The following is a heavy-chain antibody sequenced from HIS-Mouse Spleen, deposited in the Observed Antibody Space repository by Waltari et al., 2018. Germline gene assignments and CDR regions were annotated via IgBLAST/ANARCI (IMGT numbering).Heavy chain of an antibody. CDR3: ARGHDYSNYFDY. V-gene: IGHV1-8*01. Sequence: QVQLVQSGAEVKKPGASVKVSCKASGYTFTSYDINWVRQANGQGLEWMGWMNPNSGNTGDAQKFQGRVTMTRNTSISTAYMELSSLRSEDTAVYYCARGHDYSNYFDYWGQGTLVTVSS. D-gene: IGHD4-4*01. CDR2: MNPNSGNT. CDR1: GYTFTSYD. J-gene: IGHJ4*02.